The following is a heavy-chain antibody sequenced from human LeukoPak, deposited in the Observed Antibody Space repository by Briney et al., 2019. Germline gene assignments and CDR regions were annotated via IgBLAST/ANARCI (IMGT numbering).Heavy chain of an antibody. D-gene: IGHD3-3*01. Sequence: PGGSLRLSCAASGFTLSDVWMSWVRQAPGKGLEWVGRIRSKSAGGTTDYAAPVKDRFTISRDDSQNTLFLQLDSLKTEDTAVYYCTLFPVFGILYSFNYWGKGTL. CDR2: IRSKSAGGTT. CDR1: GFTLSDVW. V-gene: IGHV3-15*01. J-gene: IGHJ4*02. CDR3: TLFPVFGILYSFNY.